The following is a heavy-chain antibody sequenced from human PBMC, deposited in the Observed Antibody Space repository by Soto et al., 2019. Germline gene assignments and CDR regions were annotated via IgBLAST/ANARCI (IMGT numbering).Heavy chain of an antibody. D-gene: IGHD3-3*01. CDR1: GGSFSGYY. J-gene: IGHJ4*02. V-gene: IGHV4-34*01. CDR2: LNHSGST. CDR3: ARGPPLRFLEWLLFSGGFFDY. Sequence: QVQLQQWGAGLLKPSETLSLTCAVYGGSFSGYYWSWIRQPPGKGLEWIGELNHSGSTNYNPSLKSRVTISVDTAKNQFSLKLSSVTAADTAVYYCARGPPLRFLEWLLFSGGFFDYWGQGTLVTVSS.